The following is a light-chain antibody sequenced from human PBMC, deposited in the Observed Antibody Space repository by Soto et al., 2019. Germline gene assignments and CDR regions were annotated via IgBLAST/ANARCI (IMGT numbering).Light chain of an antibody. J-gene: IGKJ4*01. V-gene: IGKV3-20*01. CDR2: GAS. Sequence: EIVLTQSPGSLSLSPGERATLSCRASQSVYNSYLAWYQHKPGQAPRLLIHGASNRATGIPDRFSGTGSGTDFTLTITRLEPDDSAVYYCQQYGGSPLVTSGGGTKVEI. CDR1: QSVYNSY. CDR3: QQYGGSPLVT.